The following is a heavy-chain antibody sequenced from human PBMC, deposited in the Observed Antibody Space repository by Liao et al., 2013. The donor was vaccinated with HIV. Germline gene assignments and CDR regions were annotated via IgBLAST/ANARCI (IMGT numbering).Heavy chain of an antibody. CDR1: GGSISSYY. D-gene: IGHD3-10*01. V-gene: IGHV4-59*01. CDR2: ISHSGFT. CDR3: GRLGQPSGDVYTGGYYYMDV. J-gene: IGHJ6*03. Sequence: QVQLQESGPGLVKPSETLSLTCTVSGGSISSYYWSWIRQPAGKGLEWIGHISHSGFTNNNPSLKSRVTISIDQSNNEFSLDLSSVTAADTAVYYCGRLGQPSGDVYTGGYYYMDVWGKGTTVTVSS.